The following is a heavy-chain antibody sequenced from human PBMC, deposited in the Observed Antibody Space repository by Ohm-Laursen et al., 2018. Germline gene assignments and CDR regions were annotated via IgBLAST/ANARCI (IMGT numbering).Heavy chain of an antibody. CDR3: ATPGSGSYFDAFDI. D-gene: IGHD1-26*01. Sequence: SQTLSLTCTVSGGSLSSFYWSWIRQSQGRRLEWIGYLGYQGNIQFNPSFESRATISADTSKNQFSLKLTSVTAADTAIYYCATPGSGSYFDAFDIWAQGTGVTVSS. V-gene: IGHV4-59*08. CDR2: LGYQGNI. J-gene: IGHJ3*02. CDR1: GGSLSSFY.